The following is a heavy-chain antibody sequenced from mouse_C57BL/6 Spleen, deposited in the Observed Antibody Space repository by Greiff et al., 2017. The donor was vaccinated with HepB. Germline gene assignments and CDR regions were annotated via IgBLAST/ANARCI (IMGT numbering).Heavy chain of an antibody. Sequence: VQLQQSGPELVKPGASVKISCKASGYSFTGYYMNWVKQSPEKSLEWIGEINPSTGGTTYNQKFKAKATLTGDKSSSTAYMQLKSLTPEDSAVYYCASQNWAFDYWGQGTTLTVSS. D-gene: IGHD4-1*01. CDR2: INPSTGGT. J-gene: IGHJ2*01. CDR1: GYSFTGYY. CDR3: ASQNWAFDY. V-gene: IGHV1-42*01.